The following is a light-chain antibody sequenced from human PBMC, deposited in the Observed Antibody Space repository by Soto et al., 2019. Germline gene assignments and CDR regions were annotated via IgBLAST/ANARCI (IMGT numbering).Light chain of an antibody. J-gene: IGKJ3*01. CDR2: AAS. CDR3: KNYDSAPLT. Sequence: DIQMTQSPSSLSASVGDTVTITCRASQGISNSLAWFQQNRGRVPQFLIYAASILQPGVPPRFSGSGSGTNFALTVSSLQPEDVATYYCKNYDSAPLTFGPGTRVEIK. CDR1: QGISNS. V-gene: IGKV1-27*01.